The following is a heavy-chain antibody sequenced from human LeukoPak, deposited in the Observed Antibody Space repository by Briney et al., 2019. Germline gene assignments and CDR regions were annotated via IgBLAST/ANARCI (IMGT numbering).Heavy chain of an antibody. D-gene: IGHD4-11*01. Sequence: SETLSLTCTVSGGSINNADYYWTWVRQHPGKGLEWIGFIFYSGNTYYNPSLKSRVTISIDTPKNQFSLKMNSVTAADTAVYYCATTRAHQFDFWGQGTLVTVSS. V-gene: IGHV4-31*03. CDR2: IFYSGNT. CDR1: GGSINNADYY. CDR3: ATTRAHQFDF. J-gene: IGHJ4*02.